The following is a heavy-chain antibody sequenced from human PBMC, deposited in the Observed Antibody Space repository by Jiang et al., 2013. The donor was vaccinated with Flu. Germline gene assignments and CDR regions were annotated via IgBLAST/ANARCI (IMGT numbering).Heavy chain of an antibody. J-gene: IGHJ4*02. D-gene: IGHD2-21*02. V-gene: IGHV3-33*01. Sequence: VVQPGRSLRLSCAASGFTFSSYGMHWVRQAPGKGLEWVAVIWYDGSNKYYADSVKGRFTISRDNSKNTLYLQMNSLRAEDTAVYYCARDQMVTANTLGLDYWGQGTLVTVSS. CDR2: IWYDGSNK. CDR3: ARDQMVTANTLGLDY. CDR1: GFTFSSYG.